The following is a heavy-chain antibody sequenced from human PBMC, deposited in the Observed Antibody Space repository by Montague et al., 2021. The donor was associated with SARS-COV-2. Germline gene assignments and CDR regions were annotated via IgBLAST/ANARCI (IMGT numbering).Heavy chain of an antibody. V-gene: IGHV6-1*01. D-gene: IGHD6-19*01. CDR1: GDSVSSNTAA. CDR3: ARGADHYYFYGMDV. J-gene: IGHJ6*02. CDR2: TYYRSKWYN. Sequence: CAISGDSVSSNTAAWNWIRQSPSRGLEWLGRTYYRSKWYNEYAVSVNSRITINPDTSKNQFSLQVNSVTPEDTAVYYCARGADHYYFYGMDVWGQGTTVTVSS.